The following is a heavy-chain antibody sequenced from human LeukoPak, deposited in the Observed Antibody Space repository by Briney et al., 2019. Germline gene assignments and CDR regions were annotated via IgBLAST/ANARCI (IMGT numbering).Heavy chain of an antibody. CDR2: ISGSGGST. J-gene: IGHJ4*02. D-gene: IGHD6-19*01. CDR1: GFTFSSYA. Sequence: GGSLRLSCAASGFTFSSYAMSWVRQAPGKGLEWVSAISGSGGSTYYADSVKGRFTISRDNSKNTLYLQMNSLRAEDTAVYYCAKDPEPEYSSGWYNWRQGTLVTVSS. V-gene: IGHV3-23*01. CDR3: AKDPEPEYSSGWYN.